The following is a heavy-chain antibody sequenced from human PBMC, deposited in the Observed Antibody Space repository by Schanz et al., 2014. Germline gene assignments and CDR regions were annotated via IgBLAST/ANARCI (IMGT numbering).Heavy chain of an antibody. J-gene: IGHJ4*02. D-gene: IGHD3-10*01. V-gene: IGHV3-23*05. CDR3: ARIGGSVFDY. CDR1: GFTFSNHG. CDR2: VSSRSDEI. Sequence: EVQLLESGGGLVQPGGSLRLSCVVSGFTFSNHGMHWVRQPPGKGLEWVAAVSSRSDEIKYADSVRGRFTISRDNSKNTLYLQMNSLRAEDTAVYYCARIGGSVFDYWAQGTLVTVSS.